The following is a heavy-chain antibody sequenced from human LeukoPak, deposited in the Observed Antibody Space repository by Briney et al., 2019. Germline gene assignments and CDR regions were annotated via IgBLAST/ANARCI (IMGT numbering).Heavy chain of an antibody. CDR1: GGSISSYY. Sequence: SETLSLTCTVSGGSISSYYWSWIRQPPGKGLEWIGYIYYSGSTYYNPSLKSRVTISVDTSKDQFSLKLSSVTAADTAVYYCARDGGGVIDLFFDYWGQGTLVTVSS. V-gene: IGHV4-59*12. J-gene: IGHJ4*02. CDR3: ARDGGGVIDLFFDY. D-gene: IGHD3-16*01. CDR2: IYYSGST.